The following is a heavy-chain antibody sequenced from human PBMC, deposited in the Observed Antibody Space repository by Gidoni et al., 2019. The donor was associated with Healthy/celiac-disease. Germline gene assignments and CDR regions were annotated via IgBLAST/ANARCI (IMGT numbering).Heavy chain of an antibody. J-gene: IGHJ6*02. CDR3: TTDPNIKYCSGGSCYVRYYGMDV. CDR2: IKSKPDGGTT. V-gene: IGHV3-15*01. CDR1: GFTFSNAW. Sequence: EVQLVESGGGLVKPGGSLRLSCAASGFTFSNAWMSWVRQAPGKGLEWVGRIKSKPDGGTTDYAAPVKGRFTISRDDSKNTLYLQMNSLKTEDTAVYYCTTDPNIKYCSGGSCYVRYYGMDVWGQGTTVTVSS. D-gene: IGHD2-15*01.